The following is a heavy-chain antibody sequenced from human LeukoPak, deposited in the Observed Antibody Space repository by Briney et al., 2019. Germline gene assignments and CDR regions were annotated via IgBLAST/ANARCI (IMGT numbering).Heavy chain of an antibody. J-gene: IGHJ4*02. Sequence: GGPLRLSCAASGFTFSSYAMSWVRQAPGRGLEWVGFIRSKAYGGTTEYAASVKGRFNISRDDSKSIAYLQMNSLKTEDTAVYYCTRSRYGSGSRLDYWGQGTLVTVSS. CDR2: IRSKAYGGTT. V-gene: IGHV3-49*04. D-gene: IGHD3-10*01. CDR3: TRSRYGSGSRLDY. CDR1: GFTFSSYA.